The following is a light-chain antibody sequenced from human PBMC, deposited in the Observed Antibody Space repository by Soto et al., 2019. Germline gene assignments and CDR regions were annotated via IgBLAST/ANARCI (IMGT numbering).Light chain of an antibody. J-gene: IGKJ2*01. CDR2: AAS. V-gene: IGKV3-20*01. CDR1: QSVSSSY. CDR3: QQYGSSPPYT. Sequence: EIVLTQSPATLSLSPGERATLSCRASQSVSSSYLAWYQQKPGQAPRLLMYAASARATGIPDRFSGSGCGTDFTLTIIRLEPEDFAVYYCQQYGSSPPYTFGQGTKLEIK.